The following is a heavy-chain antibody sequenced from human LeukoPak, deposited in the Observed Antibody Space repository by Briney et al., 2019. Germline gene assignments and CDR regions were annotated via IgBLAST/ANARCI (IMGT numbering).Heavy chain of an antibody. CDR3: ALVKEPAALYAFDI. V-gene: IGHV3-30*04. CDR1: GFTFSSYA. CDR2: ISYDGSNK. Sequence: GGSLRPSCAASGFTFSSYAMHWVRQAPGKGLEWVAVISYDGSNKYYADSVKGRFTISRDNSKNTLYLQMNSLRAEDTAVYYCALVKEPAALYAFDIWGQGTMVTVSS. J-gene: IGHJ3*02. D-gene: IGHD2-2*01.